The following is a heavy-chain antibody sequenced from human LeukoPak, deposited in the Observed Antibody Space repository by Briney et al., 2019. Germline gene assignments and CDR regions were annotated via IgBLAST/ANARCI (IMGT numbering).Heavy chain of an antibody. V-gene: IGHV3-7*01. Sequence: GGSLRLSCAASGFTFSSYWMSGVRQAPGKGLEWVANIKQDGSEKYYVDSVKGRFTISRDNAKNSLYLQMNSLRAEDTAVYYCARVEGYCSSTSCRPNYFDLWGRGTLVTVSS. CDR2: IKQDGSEK. CDR3: ARVEGYCSSTSCRPNYFDL. D-gene: IGHD2-2*01. CDR1: GFTFSSYW. J-gene: IGHJ2*01.